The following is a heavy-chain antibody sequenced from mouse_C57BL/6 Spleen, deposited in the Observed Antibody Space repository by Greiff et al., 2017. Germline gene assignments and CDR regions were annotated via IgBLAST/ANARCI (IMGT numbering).Heavy chain of an antibody. CDR2: ISDGGSYT. Sequence: EVQLVESGGGLVKPGGSLKLSCAASGFTFSSYAMSWVRQTPEKRLEWVATISDGGSYTYYPDNVKGRFTISRDNAKNNLYLQMSHLKSEDTAMYYCARDGWITTEISYYYAMDYWGQGTSVTVSS. CDR1: GFTFSSYA. CDR3: ARDGWITTEISYYYAMDY. D-gene: IGHD2-4*01. V-gene: IGHV5-4*01. J-gene: IGHJ4*01.